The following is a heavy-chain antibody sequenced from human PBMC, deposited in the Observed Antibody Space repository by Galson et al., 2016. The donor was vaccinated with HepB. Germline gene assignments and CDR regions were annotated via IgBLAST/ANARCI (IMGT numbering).Heavy chain of an antibody. CDR1: GFTFSSYA. CDR2: ISTSGGST. J-gene: IGHJ1*01. Sequence: SLRLSCAASGFTFSSYAMSWVRQAPGKGLEWVSAISTSGGSTYYADSVQGRFTISRDNSKDTLYLRVNSLRVEDTAVYYCAKAVGTATYGYLQYWGQGTLVSVSS. D-gene: IGHD1-26*01. V-gene: IGHV3-23*01. CDR3: AKAVGTATYGYLQY.